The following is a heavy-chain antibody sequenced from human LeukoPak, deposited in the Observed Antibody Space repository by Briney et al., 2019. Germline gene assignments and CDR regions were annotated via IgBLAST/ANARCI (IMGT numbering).Heavy chain of an antibody. CDR3: AKALSGYFDY. Sequence: GGSLRLSCAVPGFKFTSSAMSWVRQAPGKGLEWVSTISASGTSTYYADSAKGRFTISRDNSKDTLYLQMNSLRAEDTAVYYCAKALSGYFDYWGPGTLVTVSS. D-gene: IGHD3-22*01. CDR1: GFKFTSSA. V-gene: IGHV3-23*01. J-gene: IGHJ4*02. CDR2: ISASGTST.